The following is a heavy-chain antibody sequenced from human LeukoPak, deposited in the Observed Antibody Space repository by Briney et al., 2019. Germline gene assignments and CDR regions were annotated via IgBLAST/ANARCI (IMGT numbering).Heavy chain of an antibody. CDR1: GFTFSIYA. J-gene: IGHJ6*04. V-gene: IGHV3-23*01. CDR2: ISGSDTGT. Sequence: PGGTLRLSCAASGFTFSIYAMSWVRQAPGKGLEWVSAISGSDTGTYYADSVKGRFTISRDNAKNSLYLQMNSLRAEDTAVYYCAELGITMIGGVWGKGTTVTISS. D-gene: IGHD3-10*02. CDR3: AELGITMIGGV.